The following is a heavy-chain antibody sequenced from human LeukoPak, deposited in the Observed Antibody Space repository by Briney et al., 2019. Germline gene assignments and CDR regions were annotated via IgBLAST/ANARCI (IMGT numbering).Heavy chain of an antibody. CDR1: GCTFTGYY. Sequence: SVKVSCKASGCTFTGYYMDWVQQAPGQGLEWMGWINPNSGGTNYAQKFQGRVTMTRDTSISTAYMELSRLRSDDTAVYYCARLVPAAIAFDPWGQGTLVTVSS. V-gene: IGHV1-2*02. CDR3: ARLVPAAIAFDP. CDR2: INPNSGGT. J-gene: IGHJ5*02. D-gene: IGHD2-2*01.